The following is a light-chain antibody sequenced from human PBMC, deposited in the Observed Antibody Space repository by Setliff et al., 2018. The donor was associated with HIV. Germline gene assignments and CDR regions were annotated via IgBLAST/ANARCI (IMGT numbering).Light chain of an antibody. CDR2: DVS. V-gene: IGLV2-11*01. J-gene: IGLJ1*01. Sequence: QSALTQPRSVSGSPGQSVAISCTGTSSDVGGYNYVSWYQQRPGKVPKLMIYDVSKRPSGVPDRFSGSKSGNTASLTISGLQAEDEADYYCCSYAGSPYVFGSGTKGTV. CDR1: SSDVGGYNY. CDR3: CSYAGSPYV.